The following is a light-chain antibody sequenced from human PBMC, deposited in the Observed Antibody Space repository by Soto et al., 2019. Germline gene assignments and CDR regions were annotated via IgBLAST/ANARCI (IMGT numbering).Light chain of an antibody. J-gene: IGKJ5*01. CDR3: QQRSDGPSIT. V-gene: IGKV3-11*01. Sequence: IVLKQSPGTLSLSPGERVTLSCRASQSVSSNLAWYQQKPGQAPRLLIYDASTRATGIPARFSGSGSGTDFTLTISSLEPEDFAVYYCQQRSDGPSITFGQGTRLEIK. CDR1: QSVSSN. CDR2: DAS.